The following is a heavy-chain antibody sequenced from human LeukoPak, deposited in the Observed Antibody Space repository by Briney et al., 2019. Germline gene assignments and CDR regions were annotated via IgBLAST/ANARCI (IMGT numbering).Heavy chain of an antibody. Sequence: GGSLRLSCAASGFTFDDYVMYWVRQAPGKGLEWVSGISWNSGTIGYADSVKGRFTISRDNAKNSLYLQMNSLRAEDTALYYCVKGAAYHLGDAFDIWGQGTMVTVSS. J-gene: IGHJ3*02. D-gene: IGHD2-15*01. V-gene: IGHV3-9*01. CDR1: GFTFDDYV. CDR2: ISWNSGTI. CDR3: VKGAAYHLGDAFDI.